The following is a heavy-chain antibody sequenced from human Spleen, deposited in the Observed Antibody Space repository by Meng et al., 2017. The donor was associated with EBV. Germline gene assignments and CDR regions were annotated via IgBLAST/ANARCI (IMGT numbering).Heavy chain of an antibody. CDR1: GGSISRISYY. Sequence: QEAGPGLAKPSGTLSPTCSVSGGSISRISYYWGWIRQPPGKGLEWIGSIYYSGSTYYNPSLKSRVTISVDTSKNQFSLKLSSVTAADTAVYYCARHYDYIWGSYPLGDYWGQGTLVTVSS. CDR2: IYYSGST. J-gene: IGHJ4*02. D-gene: IGHD3-16*02. CDR3: ARHYDYIWGSYPLGDY. V-gene: IGHV4-39*01.